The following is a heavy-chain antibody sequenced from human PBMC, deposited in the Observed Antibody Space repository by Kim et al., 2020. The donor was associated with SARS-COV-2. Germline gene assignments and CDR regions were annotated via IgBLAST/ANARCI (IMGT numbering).Heavy chain of an antibody. V-gene: IGHV3-30*02. Sequence: RFTISRDNSKNTLYLQMNSLRAEDTAVYYCAKERHCSSTSCHWDYYGMDVWGQGTTVTVSS. D-gene: IGHD2-2*01. CDR3: AKERHCSSTSCHWDYYGMDV. J-gene: IGHJ6*02.